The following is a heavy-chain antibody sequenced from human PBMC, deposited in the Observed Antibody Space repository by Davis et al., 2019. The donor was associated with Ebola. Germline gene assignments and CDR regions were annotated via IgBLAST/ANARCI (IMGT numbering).Heavy chain of an antibody. D-gene: IGHD4-11*01. J-gene: IGHJ4*02. CDR3: ARELTTDFDY. CDR1: GFTSSSYE. CDR2: ISSSGSTI. Sequence: PGGPLRLSVAPPGFTSSSYEMNWSRKAPGKGLEGVSYISSSGSTIYYADSVKGRFTIPRDNAKNSLYLQMNSLRAEDTAVYYCARELTTDFDYWGQGTLVTVSS. V-gene: IGHV3-48*03.